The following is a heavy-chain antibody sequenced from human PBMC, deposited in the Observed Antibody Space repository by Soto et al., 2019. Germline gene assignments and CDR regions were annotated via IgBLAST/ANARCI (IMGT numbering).Heavy chain of an antibody. V-gene: IGHV4-59*08. CDR3: ARHLTTVTTQKWFDP. D-gene: IGHD4-17*01. CDR1: GGSISSYY. CDR2: IYYSGST. J-gene: IGHJ5*02. Sequence: SETLSLTCTVSGGSISSYYCSWIRQPPGKGLEWIGYIYYSGSTNYNPSLKSRVTISVDTSKNQFSLKLSSVTAADTAVYYCARHLTTVTTQKWFDPWGQGTLVTVSS.